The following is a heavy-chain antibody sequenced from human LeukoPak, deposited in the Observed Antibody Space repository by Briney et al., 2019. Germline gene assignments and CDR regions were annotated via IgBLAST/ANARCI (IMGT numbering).Heavy chain of an antibody. J-gene: IGHJ4*02. V-gene: IGHV3-21*01. Sequence: PGGSLRLSCAASGFTFSSYSMNWVRQAPGKGLEWVSSISSSSSYIYYADSVKGRFTIPRDNAKNSLYLQMDSLRAEDTAVYYCATDYYDSSGYYQNLYYFDYWGQGTLVTVSS. CDR1: GFTFSSYS. CDR3: ATDYYDSSGYYQNLYYFDY. CDR2: ISSSSSYI. D-gene: IGHD3-22*01.